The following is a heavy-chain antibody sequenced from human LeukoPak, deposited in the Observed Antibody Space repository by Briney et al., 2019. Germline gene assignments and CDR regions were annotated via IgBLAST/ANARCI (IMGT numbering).Heavy chain of an antibody. D-gene: IGHD2-2*01. CDR2: IYYSGST. CDR1: GGSVSSGSYY. J-gene: IGHJ5*02. V-gene: IGHV4-61*01. Sequence: SETLSLTCTVSGGSVSSGSYYWSWIRQPPGKGLEWIGYIYYSGSTNYNPSLKSRVTISVDTSKNQFSLKLSSVTAADTAVYYCARAQYCSSTSCYLWVFDPWGQGTLVTVSS. CDR3: ARAQYCSSTSCYLWVFDP.